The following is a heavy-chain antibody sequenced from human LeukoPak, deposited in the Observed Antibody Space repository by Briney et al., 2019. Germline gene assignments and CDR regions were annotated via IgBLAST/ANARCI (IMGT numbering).Heavy chain of an antibody. V-gene: IGHV1-2*06. J-gene: IGHJ4*02. CDR3: ARDFERPDY. CDR1: GGTFSSYA. CDR2: INPNSGGT. Sequence: ASVKVSCKASGGTFSSYAISWVRQAPGQGLEWMGRINPNSGGTNYAQKFQGRVTMTRDTSISTAYMELSRLRSDDTAVYYCARDFERPDYWGQGTLVTVSS.